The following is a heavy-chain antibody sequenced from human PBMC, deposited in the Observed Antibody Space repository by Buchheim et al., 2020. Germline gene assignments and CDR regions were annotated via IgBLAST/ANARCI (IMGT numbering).Heavy chain of an antibody. CDR3: TIDEYTSSWYAGSDQ. V-gene: IGHV3-15*02. CDR2: IKSNTNGGTT. Sequence: EVQLVESGGALVQPGGSLRLSCATSGFTFSNAWMSWVRQVPGKGLEWVGRIKSNTNGGTTEYAAPVKGRFIISRDDSKSTVYLQMNSLKTEDTAVYYCTIDEYTSSWYAGSDQWGQGT. D-gene: IGHD6-13*01. CDR1: GFTFSNAW. J-gene: IGHJ4*02.